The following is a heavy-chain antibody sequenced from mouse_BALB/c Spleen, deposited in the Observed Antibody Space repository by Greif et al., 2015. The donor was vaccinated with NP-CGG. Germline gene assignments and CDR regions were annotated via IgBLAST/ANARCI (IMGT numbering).Heavy chain of an antibody. CDR3: ATYYYGSSGFAY. CDR1: GFNIKDTY. CDR2: IDPANGNT. Sequence: EVNLVESGAELVKPGASVKLSCTASGFNIKDTYMPWVKQRPEQGLEWIGRIDPANGNTKYDPKFQGKATITADTSSNTAYLQLSSLTSEDTAVYYCATYYYGSSGFAYWGQGTLVTVSA. J-gene: IGHJ3*01. D-gene: IGHD1-1*01. V-gene: IGHV14-3*02.